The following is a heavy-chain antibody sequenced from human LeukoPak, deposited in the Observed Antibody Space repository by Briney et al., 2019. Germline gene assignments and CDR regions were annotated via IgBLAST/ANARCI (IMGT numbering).Heavy chain of an antibody. CDR1: GFTVSSNS. V-gene: IGHV3-7*01. CDR2: IKQDGSEK. Sequence: GGPLRLSCTVSGFTVSSNSMSWVRQAPGKGLEWVANIKQDGSEKYYVDSVKGRFTISRDNAKNSLYLQMNSLRAEDTAVYYCARAAGITIFGVVINLYFDYWGQGTLVTVSS. D-gene: IGHD3-3*01. J-gene: IGHJ4*02. CDR3: ARAAGITIFGVVINLYFDY.